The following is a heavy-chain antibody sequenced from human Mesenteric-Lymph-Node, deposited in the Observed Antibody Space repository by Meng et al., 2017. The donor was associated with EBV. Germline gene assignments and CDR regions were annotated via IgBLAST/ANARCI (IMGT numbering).Heavy chain of an antibody. V-gene: IGHV1-3*04. CDR1: GYTFTSYP. Sequence: QAHLGQSGAEGKKPGASVKVACTASGYTFTSYPLHWVRQAPGQGPEWMGWINTGNGNAKYSQKFQGRLTITGDTSATTVYMELSSLRSEDTAVYYCTRLVATIFDYWGQEALVTVSS. D-gene: IGHD5-12*01. CDR3: TRLVATIFDY. J-gene: IGHJ4*02. CDR2: INTGNGNA.